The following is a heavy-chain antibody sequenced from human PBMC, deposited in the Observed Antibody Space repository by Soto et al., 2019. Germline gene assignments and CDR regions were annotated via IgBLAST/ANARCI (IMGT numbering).Heavy chain of an antibody. V-gene: IGHV1-69*13. Sequence: SVKVSCKASGGTFSSYAISWVRQAPGQGLEWMGGIIPIFGTANYAQKFQGRVTITADESTSTAYMELSSLRSEDTAVYYCARPTARLAVAGSAYYYYGMDVWGQGTTVTVSS. CDR2: IIPIFGTA. CDR3: ARPTARLAVAGSAYYYYGMDV. D-gene: IGHD6-19*01. CDR1: GGTFSSYA. J-gene: IGHJ6*02.